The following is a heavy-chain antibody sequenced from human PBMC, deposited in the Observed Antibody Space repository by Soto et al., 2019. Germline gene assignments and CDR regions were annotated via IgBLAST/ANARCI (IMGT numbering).Heavy chain of an antibody. CDR1: GGSISGHY. J-gene: IGHJ4*02. CDR3: ARTGVDFYFDF. D-gene: IGHD3-10*01. V-gene: IGHV4-59*11. Sequence: PSETLSLTCVVSGGSISGHYWSWIRQPPGKGLVWIGYVYYSGSTNYNPSLKSRVTMSVDTPKNQFSLKVSSVTAADTAVYYCARTGVDFYFDFWGQGTLVTVSS. CDR2: VYYSGST.